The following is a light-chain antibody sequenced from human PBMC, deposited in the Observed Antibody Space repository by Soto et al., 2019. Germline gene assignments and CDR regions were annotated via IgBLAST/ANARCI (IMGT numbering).Light chain of an antibody. CDR2: EVN. CDR1: SSDIGYYGY. CDR3: SSHSSSCAYYV. Sequence: QSALTQPASVSGSPGQSITISCTGTSSDIGYYGYVSWYQHHSGKAPKLIIYEVNNRPSGVSNRFSGSKSVNTASLTISGLQAEDEADYYCSSHSSSCAYYVFGTGTKVTVL. V-gene: IGLV2-14*01. J-gene: IGLJ1*01.